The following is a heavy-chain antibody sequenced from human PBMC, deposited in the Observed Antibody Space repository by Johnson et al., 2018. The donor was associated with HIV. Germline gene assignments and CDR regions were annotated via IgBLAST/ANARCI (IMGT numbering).Heavy chain of an antibody. CDR1: GFIFTSYG. Sequence: VQLVESGGGVVQPGGSLRLSCAASGFIFTSYGMQWVRQAPGKGLEWVSVISGSGGSTYYVDSVKGRFTISRDNSKNTLYLQLNSLRAEDTAVYYCAKDQHYYDSRNGGAFDMWGQGEMVTVSS. CDR3: AKDQHYYDSRNGGAFDM. D-gene: IGHD3-22*01. CDR2: ISGSGGST. V-gene: IGHV3-NL1*01. J-gene: IGHJ3*02.